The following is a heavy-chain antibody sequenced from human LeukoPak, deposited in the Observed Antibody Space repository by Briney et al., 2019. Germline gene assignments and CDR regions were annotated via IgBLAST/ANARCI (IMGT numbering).Heavy chain of an antibody. Sequence: GESLRLSCAASGFSFSTYWMHWVRQAPGKGLVWVSRINSDGSDTSNADSVEGRFTIFRDNAKNTLYLQMSGLRAEDTAVYYCVRDSEYGYRFDWWGQGALVTVSS. CDR1: GFSFSTYW. J-gene: IGHJ4*02. V-gene: IGHV3-74*01. D-gene: IGHD5-24*01. CDR2: INSDGSDT. CDR3: VRDSEYGYRFDW.